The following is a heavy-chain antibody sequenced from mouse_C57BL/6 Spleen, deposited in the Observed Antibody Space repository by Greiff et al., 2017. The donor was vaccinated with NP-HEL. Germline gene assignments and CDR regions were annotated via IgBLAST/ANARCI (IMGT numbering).Heavy chain of an antibody. CDR2: ISYDGSN. CDR3: ARKGRGNLYAMDY. D-gene: IGHD2-1*01. V-gene: IGHV3-6*01. J-gene: IGHJ4*01. CDR1: GYSITSGYY. Sequence: DVQLQESGPGLVKPSQSLSLTCSVTGYSITSGYYWNWIRQFPGNKLEWMGYISYDGSNNYNPSLKNRISITRDTSKNQFFLKLNSVTTEDTATYYCARKGRGNLYAMDYWGQGTSVTVSS.